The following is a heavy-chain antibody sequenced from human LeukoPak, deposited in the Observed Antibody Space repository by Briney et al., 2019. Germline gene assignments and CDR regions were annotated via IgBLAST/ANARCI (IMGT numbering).Heavy chain of an antibody. J-gene: IGHJ5*02. CDR2: ISSSGSTI. CDR1: GFTFSSYE. Sequence: PGGSLRLSCAASGFTFSSYEMNWVRQAPGKGLEWVSYISSSGSTIFYADSVKGRFTISRDNAKNSLFLQMNSLRAEDTAVYHCARAPLVLQYRWWFDPWGQGTLVIVSS. D-gene: IGHD5-24*01. V-gene: IGHV3-48*03. CDR3: ARAPLVLQYRWWFDP.